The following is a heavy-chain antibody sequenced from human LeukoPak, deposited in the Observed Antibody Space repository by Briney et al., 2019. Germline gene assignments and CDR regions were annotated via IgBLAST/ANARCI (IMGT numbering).Heavy chain of an antibody. CDR2: IKHDGSEK. CDR1: GFTFSNYW. CDR3: ARVGAWELQRGIDY. V-gene: IGHV3-7*01. J-gene: IGHJ4*02. D-gene: IGHD1-26*01. Sequence: PAGSPRLSRAASGFTFSNYWMTCVRQFPGRGLEWVANIKHDGSEKYYVDSVKGRFTISRDNAQKSLYLEMNTLRVEDTAVYYCARVGAWELQRGIDYWGQGHLVTVSS.